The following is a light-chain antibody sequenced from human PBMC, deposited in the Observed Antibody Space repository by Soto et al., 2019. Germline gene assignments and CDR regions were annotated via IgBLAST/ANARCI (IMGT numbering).Light chain of an antibody. CDR1: QSISSW. CDR2: DAS. V-gene: IGKV1-5*01. J-gene: IGKJ1*01. CDR3: EHYNSYSLT. Sequence: DIQMTQSPSTLSASVGDRFSISCRASQSISSWLAWYQQKPGKAPKLLIYDASSLESGVPSRFSGSGSGTEFTLTISSLQPDDFATYYCEHYNSYSLTFGQGTKV.